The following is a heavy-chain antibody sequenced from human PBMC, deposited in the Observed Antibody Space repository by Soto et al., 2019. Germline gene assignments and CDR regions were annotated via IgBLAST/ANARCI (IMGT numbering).Heavy chain of an antibody. CDR3: ARGSLQLWPKAFDY. V-gene: IGHV4-34*01. J-gene: IGHJ4*02. D-gene: IGHD5-18*01. Sequence: PSETLSLTCAVYGGSFSGYFWSWIRHPPGKGLEWIGEVYHSGTTNYSPSLKSRVAMSVDTSKNQFSLRLSSVTAADTAVYYCARGSLQLWPKAFDYWGQGTLVTVSS. CDR2: VYHSGTT. CDR1: GGSFSGYF.